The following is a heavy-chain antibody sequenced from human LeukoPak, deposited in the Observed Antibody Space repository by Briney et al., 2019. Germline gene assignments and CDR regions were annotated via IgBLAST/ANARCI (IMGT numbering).Heavy chain of an antibody. D-gene: IGHD3-3*01. CDR2: ISFDAANK. CDR3: AKEGGYYTDYFDY. V-gene: IGHV3-30*04. J-gene: IGHJ4*02. Sequence: GGSLRPSCAASGFTFSSYAMHWVRQAPGKGLEWVAVISFDAANKYYIESVKGRFIISRDNSKNTLYLQMNSLRAEDTAVYYCAKEGGYYTDYFDYWGQGTLVTVSS. CDR1: GFTFSSYA.